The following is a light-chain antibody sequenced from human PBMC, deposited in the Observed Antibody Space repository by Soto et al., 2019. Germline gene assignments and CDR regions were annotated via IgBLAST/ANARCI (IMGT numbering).Light chain of an antibody. CDR1: QSVGTY. J-gene: IGKJ4*02. V-gene: IGKV3-11*01. CDR3: QQRSNWPPALT. CDR2: DAS. Sequence: EIVLTQSPATLSLSPGEGATLSCRASQSVGTYLAWYQQKPGQPPRLLIYDASNRATGVPARFSGSGSGADFTLTIDSLEAEDFAVYYCQQRSNWPPALTFGGGTKVELK.